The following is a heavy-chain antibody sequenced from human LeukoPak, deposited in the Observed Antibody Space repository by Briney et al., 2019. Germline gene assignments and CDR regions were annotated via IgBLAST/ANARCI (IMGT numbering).Heavy chain of an antibody. V-gene: IGHV4-39*07. CDR2: IHHSGST. CDR3: ARSGWYSFDI. J-gene: IGHJ3*02. D-gene: IGHD6-19*01. Sequence: SETLSLTCTVSGGSISSSSYYWGWIRQPPGKGLEWIGEIHHSGSTNYNPSLKSRVTISVDTSKNQFSLKLSSVTAADTAVYYCARSGWYSFDIWGQGTMVTVSS. CDR1: GGSISSSSYY.